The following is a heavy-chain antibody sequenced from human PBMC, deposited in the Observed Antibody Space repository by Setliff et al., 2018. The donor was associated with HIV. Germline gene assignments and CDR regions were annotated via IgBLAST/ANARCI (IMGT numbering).Heavy chain of an antibody. CDR1: GYSISSGYY. Sequence: SETLSLTCTVSGYSISSGYYWGWIRQPPGKGLEWIGYIYYSGNSYYNPSLKSRVTLSVDTSKNQFSLKLSSVTAADTAVYYCARGDTRNYYGGDYFDYWGQGSLVTVSS. V-gene: IGHV4-38-2*02. CDR2: IYYSGNS. D-gene: IGHD1-26*01. J-gene: IGHJ4*02. CDR3: ARGDTRNYYGGDYFDY.